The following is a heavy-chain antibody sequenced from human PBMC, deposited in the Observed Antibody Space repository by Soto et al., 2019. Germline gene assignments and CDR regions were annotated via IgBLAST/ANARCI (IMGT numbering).Heavy chain of an antibody. CDR2: ISSSGSYI. J-gene: IGHJ4*02. V-gene: IGHV3-21*01. CDR1: GFTFSSYS. Sequence: EVQLVESGGGLVKPGGSLRLSCAASGFTFSSYSMNCVRQAPGKALEWVSAISSSGSYIYYADPVKGGFTISRDNAKNALYLQMKSLRAEDTAVYYCARGTFYFDSKAYYGYCRQGTVVTVSS. CDR3: ARGTFYFDSKAYYGY. D-gene: IGHD3-22*01.